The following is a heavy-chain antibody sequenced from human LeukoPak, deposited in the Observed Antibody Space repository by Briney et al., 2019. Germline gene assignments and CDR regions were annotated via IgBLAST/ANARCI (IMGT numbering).Heavy chain of an antibody. CDR3: ARGDFWSAYYNA. V-gene: IGHV3-66*01. J-gene: IGHJ5*02. CDR1: GFTVSNNY. D-gene: IGHD3-3*01. Sequence: GGSLRLSCAVSGFTVSNNYMSWVRQAPGKGLEWVSIIYSGNTTYLADSVKGRFTISRDNSRNTLHLQMNSLRAEDTAVYYCARGDFWSAYYNAWGQGTLVTVSS. CDR2: IYSGNTT.